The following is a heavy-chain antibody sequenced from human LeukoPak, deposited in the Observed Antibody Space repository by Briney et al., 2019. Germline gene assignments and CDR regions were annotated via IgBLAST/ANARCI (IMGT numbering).Heavy chain of an antibody. V-gene: IGHV1-18*01. Sequence: ASVKVSCKASGYTFTSYGITWVRQAPGQGLEWMGWISGYNGNTNYAQKFQGRVTMTTDTSTSTVYMELRSLRSDDTAVYYCARDDNYGSGQPDNWGQGTLVTVSS. J-gene: IGHJ4*02. CDR2: ISGYNGNT. D-gene: IGHD3-10*01. CDR1: GYTFTSYG. CDR3: ARDDNYGSGQPDN.